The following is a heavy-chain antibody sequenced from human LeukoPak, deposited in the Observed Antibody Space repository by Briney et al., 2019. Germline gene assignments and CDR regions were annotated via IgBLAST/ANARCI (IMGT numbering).Heavy chain of an antibody. V-gene: IGHV3-23*01. D-gene: IGHD1-14*01. CDR1: GFTVSSNY. Sequence: GGSLRLSCAASGFTVSSNYMSWVRQAPGKGLEWVSTIIGSGTNTYYADSVKGRFTISRDDSKSTLYLQMNSLRGEDTAVYYCAKRDSPGNYYFDYWGQGTLVTVSS. J-gene: IGHJ4*02. CDR2: IIGSGTNT. CDR3: AKRDSPGNYYFDY.